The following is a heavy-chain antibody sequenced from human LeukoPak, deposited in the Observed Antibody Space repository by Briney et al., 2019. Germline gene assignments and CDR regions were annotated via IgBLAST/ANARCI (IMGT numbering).Heavy chain of an antibody. Sequence: PSETLSLTCTVSGGSISSYYWSWIRQPPGKGLEWIGYIYYSGSTNYNPSLKSRVTISVDTSKNQFSLKLGSVTAADTAVYYCARLPLRTPYFDYWGQGTLVTVSS. CDR2: IYYSGST. V-gene: IGHV4-59*08. CDR1: GGSISSYY. J-gene: IGHJ4*02. CDR3: ARLPLRTPYFDY. D-gene: IGHD4-17*01.